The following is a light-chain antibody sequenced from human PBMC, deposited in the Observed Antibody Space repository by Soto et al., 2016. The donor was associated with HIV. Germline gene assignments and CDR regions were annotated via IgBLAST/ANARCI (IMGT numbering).Light chain of an antibody. Sequence: DIQMTQSPSTLSASVGDRVTITCRATQNIKSWLAWYQQKPGKAPKLLIHKASNLESGVPSRFSASGSGTEFTLTISSLQPDDFATYYCQKYNSAPLTFGGGTKVEIK. V-gene: IGKV1-5*03. CDR3: QKYNSAPLT. J-gene: IGKJ4*01. CDR1: QNIKSW. CDR2: KAS.